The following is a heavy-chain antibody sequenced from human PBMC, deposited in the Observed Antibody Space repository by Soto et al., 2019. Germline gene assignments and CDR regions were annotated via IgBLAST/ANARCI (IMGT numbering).Heavy chain of an antibody. Sequence: SETLSLTCTVSGGSISSYYWSWIRQPPGKGLEWIGYIYYSGSTNYNPSLKSRVTISVDTSKNQFSLKLSSVTAADTAVYYCARDLSEEGFDPWGQGTLVTVYS. J-gene: IGHJ5*02. CDR3: ARDLSEEGFDP. V-gene: IGHV4-59*01. CDR2: IYYSGST. CDR1: GGSISSYY.